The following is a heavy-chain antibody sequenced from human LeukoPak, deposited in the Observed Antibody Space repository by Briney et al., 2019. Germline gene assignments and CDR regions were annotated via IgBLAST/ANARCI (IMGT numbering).Heavy chain of an antibody. CDR1: GYTFTNFG. D-gene: IGHD4-17*01. CDR3: ARERAYGDYSWSFDI. V-gene: IGHV7-4-1*02. J-gene: IGHJ3*02. Sequence: ASVKVSCKASGYTFTNFGVSWVRQAPGQGLEWMGWINTNTGNPTYAQGFTGRFVFSLDTSVSTAYLQISSLKAEDTAVYYCARERAYGDYSWSFDIWGQGTMVTVSS. CDR2: INTNTGNP.